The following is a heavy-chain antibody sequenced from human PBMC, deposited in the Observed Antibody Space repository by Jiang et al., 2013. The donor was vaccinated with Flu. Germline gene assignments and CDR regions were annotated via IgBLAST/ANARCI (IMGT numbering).Heavy chain of an antibody. J-gene: IGHJ4*02. CDR2: FDPEDGET. Sequence: YTLTELSMHWVRQAPGKGLEWMGGFDPEDGETIYAQKFQGRVTMTEDTSTDTAYMELSSLRSEDTAVYYCATVIGSGSYPYYFDYWGQGTLVTVSS. D-gene: IGHD3-10*01. V-gene: IGHV1-24*01. CDR3: ATVIGSGSYPYYFDY. CDR1: YTLTELS.